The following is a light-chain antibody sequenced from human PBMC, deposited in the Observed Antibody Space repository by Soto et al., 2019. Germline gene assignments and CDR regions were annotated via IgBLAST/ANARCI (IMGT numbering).Light chain of an antibody. CDR2: TAA. J-gene: IGKJ1*01. V-gene: IGKV1-39*01. CDR3: QQSNSLPPT. Sequence: DIQMTPSPSSLSASVGDRVTITCRASQSISSNLNWYQQKPGKAPKLLIYTAASLQSGVPSRFSGSGSGTDFPLTIASLQLEDFATYYCQQSNSLPPTFGQGTKVEIK. CDR1: QSISSN.